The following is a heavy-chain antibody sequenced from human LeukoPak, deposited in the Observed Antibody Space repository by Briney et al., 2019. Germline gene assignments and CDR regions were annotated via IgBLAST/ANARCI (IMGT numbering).Heavy chain of an antibody. CDR3: ARGVAATIFGYWFDP. CDR1: GGSISSYY. J-gene: IGHJ5*02. D-gene: IGHD3-3*01. Sequence: SETLSLTCTVSGGSISSYYWSWIRQPPGKGLEWIGYIYYSGSTNYNPSLKGRVTISVDTSKNQFSLKLSSVTAADTAVYYCARGVAATIFGYWFDPWGQGTLVTVSS. CDR2: IYYSGST. V-gene: IGHV4-59*01.